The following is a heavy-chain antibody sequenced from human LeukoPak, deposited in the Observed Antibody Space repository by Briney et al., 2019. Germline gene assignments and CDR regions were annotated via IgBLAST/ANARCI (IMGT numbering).Heavy chain of an antibody. CDR3: ARDVDSQDYFHY. Sequence: WGSLRLSCAASGFTFSSYSMNWVRQAPGKGLEWVALIWYDGSKTYYADSVKGRFTISRDNVKNTLFLQMNSLRAEDTAVYYCARDVDSQDYFHYWGQGTLVTVSS. J-gene: IGHJ4*02. D-gene: IGHD3-9*01. CDR2: IWYDGSKT. V-gene: IGHV3-33*08. CDR1: GFTFSSYS.